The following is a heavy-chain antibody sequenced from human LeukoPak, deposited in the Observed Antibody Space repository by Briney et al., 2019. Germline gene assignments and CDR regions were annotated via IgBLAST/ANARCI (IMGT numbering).Heavy chain of an antibody. CDR1: GYTFTGYY. CDR3: AVNLAYCGGDCYPFDAFDI. CDR2: INPNSGGT. D-gene: IGHD2-21*02. J-gene: IGHJ3*02. Sequence: ASVKVSCKASGYTFTGYYMHWVRQAPGQGPEWMGWINPNSGGTNYAQKFQGRVTMTRDTSISTAYMELSRRRSDDTAVYYCAVNLAYCGGDCYPFDAFDIWGQGTMVTVSS. V-gene: IGHV1-2*02.